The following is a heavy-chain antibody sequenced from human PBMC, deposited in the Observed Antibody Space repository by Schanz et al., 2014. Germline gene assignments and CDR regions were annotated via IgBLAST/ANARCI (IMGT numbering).Heavy chain of an antibody. V-gene: IGHV3-21*01. CDR2: ISSTSTYL. Sequence: EVQLLESGGGLVQPGGSLRLSCAASGFTFRSYAVHWVRQAPGKGLEWVSSISSTSTYLYYADSVKGRFTISRDSARNSLYLQMSSLRAEDTAVYYCARGTPFLCDYWGQGTLVTVSS. J-gene: IGHJ4*02. D-gene: IGHD3-16*01. CDR1: GFTFRSYA. CDR3: ARGTPFLCDY.